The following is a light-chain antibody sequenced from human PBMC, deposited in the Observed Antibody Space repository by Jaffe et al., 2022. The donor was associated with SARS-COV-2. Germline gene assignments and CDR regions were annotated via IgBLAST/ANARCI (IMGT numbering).Light chain of an antibody. CDR1: TGAVTSGHY. Sequence: QTVVTQEPSLTVSPGGTVTLTCASNTGAVTSGHYPYWFQQKPGQAPKTLIYDTNNKLSWTPARFSGSLLGGKAALTLSGAQPEDEAEYYCLLSYSNTRVFGGGTKVTVL. CDR3: LLSYSNTRV. V-gene: IGLV7-46*01. CDR2: DTN. J-gene: IGLJ2*01.